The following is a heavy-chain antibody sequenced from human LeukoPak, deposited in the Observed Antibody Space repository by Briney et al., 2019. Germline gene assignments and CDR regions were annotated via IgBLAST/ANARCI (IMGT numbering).Heavy chain of an antibody. Sequence: ASVKVSCKASAYTFTGYSMHWVRQAPGQGLEWMGWINPKSGGTNYAQKIQGRVNMNRDTSISTDYMELSRQRSDDTAVYSGAKEHSGYPYRFDYWGQGTLVTVSS. CDR2: INPKSGGT. V-gene: IGHV1-2*02. CDR3: AKEHSGYPYRFDY. CDR1: AYTFTGYS. J-gene: IGHJ4*02. D-gene: IGHD5-12*01.